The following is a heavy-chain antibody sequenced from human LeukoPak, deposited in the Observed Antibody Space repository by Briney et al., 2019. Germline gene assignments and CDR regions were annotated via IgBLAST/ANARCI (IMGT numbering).Heavy chain of an antibody. V-gene: IGHV4-30-2*01. CDR2: IYHSGST. CDR1: GGPISSGGYY. D-gene: IGHD1-1*01. J-gene: IGHJ4*02. CDR3: ARTATGTDVFDY. Sequence: SETLSLTCTISGGPISSGGYYWSWIRQPPGKGLEWIGYIYHSGSTYYNPSLKSRVTMSVDTSKNQFSLKLSSVTAVDTAVYYCARTATGTDVFDYWGQGTLVTVSS.